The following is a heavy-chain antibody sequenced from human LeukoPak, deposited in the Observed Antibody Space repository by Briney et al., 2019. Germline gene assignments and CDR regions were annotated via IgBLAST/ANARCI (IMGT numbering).Heavy chain of an antibody. V-gene: IGHV3-21*04. Sequence: GGSLRLSCAASGFTFSRYSMNWVRQAPGKGLEWVSSISISSSYIYYADSVKGRFTMSRDNAKNSLYLQMSSLRAEDTALYYCAKDKGASGWYGWFDPWGQGTLVTVSS. D-gene: IGHD6-19*01. CDR2: ISISSSYI. CDR1: GFTFSRYS. CDR3: AKDKGASGWYGWFDP. J-gene: IGHJ5*02.